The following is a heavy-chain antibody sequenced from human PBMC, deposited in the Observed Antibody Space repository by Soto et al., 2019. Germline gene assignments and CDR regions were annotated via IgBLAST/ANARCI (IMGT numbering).Heavy chain of an antibody. CDR3: ARDTAAVAGFYGMDV. CDR2: IIPIFGTA. V-gene: IGHV1-69*13. J-gene: IGHJ6*02. CDR1: GGTFSSYA. Sequence: SVKVSCKASGGTFSSYAISWVRQAPGQGLEWMGGIIPIFGTANYAQKFQGRVTITADESTSTAYMELSSLRSEDTAVYYCARDTAAVAGFYGMDVWGQGTTVTVSS. D-gene: IGHD6-19*01.